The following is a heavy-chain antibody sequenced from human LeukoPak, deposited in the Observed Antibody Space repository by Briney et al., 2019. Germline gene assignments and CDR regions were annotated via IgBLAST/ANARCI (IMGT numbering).Heavy chain of an antibody. J-gene: IGHJ4*02. CDR2: ISSSGSTI. D-gene: IGHD3-3*01. Sequence: PGGSLRLSCAASGFTFSSYEMNWVRQAPGKGLEWVSYISSSGSTIYYADSVKGRFTISRDNAKNSLYLQMNSLRAEDTAVYYCARHHYYDFWSGHLVDYWGQGTLVTVSS. V-gene: IGHV3-48*03. CDR3: ARHHYYDFWSGHLVDY. CDR1: GFTFSSYE.